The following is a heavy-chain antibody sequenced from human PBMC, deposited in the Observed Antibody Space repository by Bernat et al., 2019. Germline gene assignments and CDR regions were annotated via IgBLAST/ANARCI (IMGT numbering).Heavy chain of an antibody. Sequence: EVQLLESGGGLVQPGGSLRLSCAASGFTFSSYAMSWVRQAPGKGLEWVSAISGSGGSTYYADSVKGRFTISRDNSKNTLYLQMNSLRAKDTAVYYCAKGPRIAVAGNYFDYWGQGTLVTVSS. D-gene: IGHD6-19*01. CDR1: GFTFSSYA. J-gene: IGHJ4*02. CDR2: ISGSGGST. CDR3: AKGPRIAVAGNYFDY. V-gene: IGHV3-23*01.